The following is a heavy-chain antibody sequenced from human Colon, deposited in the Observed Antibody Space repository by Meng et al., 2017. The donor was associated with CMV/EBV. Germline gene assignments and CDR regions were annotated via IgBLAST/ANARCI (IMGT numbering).Heavy chain of an antibody. D-gene: IGHD3-10*01. CDR3: AKGRANYFGSKHNYFDS. CDR2: VTHSGST. J-gene: IGHJ5*01. V-gene: IGHV4-34*01. Sequence: HVQLQQLGAGRLKPSGALSLTCAVYGGSFTSYYWTWIRQAPGKGPEWIGEVTHSGSTTYNPSLARRVIISVDKPKKQFSLTLNSVTAADTAVYYCAKGRANYFGSKHNYFDSWGQGTLVTVSS. CDR1: GGSFTSYY.